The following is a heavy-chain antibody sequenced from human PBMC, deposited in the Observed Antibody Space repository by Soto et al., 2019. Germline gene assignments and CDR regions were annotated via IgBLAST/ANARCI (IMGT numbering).Heavy chain of an antibody. V-gene: IGHV1-46*03. CDR2: INPSGGDT. D-gene: IGHD1-1*01. CDR3: AVLERRGSYYGMDV. Sequence: QVQLVQPGAEVKKPGTSVKVSCKASGYTFTNYYLHWVRQAPGQGLEWMGMINPSGGDTTYAQKFQGRVTMNRDTSKSTVYMDLSSLRAEDTAMYYCAVLERRGSYYGMDVWGQGTTVTVSS. CDR1: GYTFTNYY. J-gene: IGHJ6*02.